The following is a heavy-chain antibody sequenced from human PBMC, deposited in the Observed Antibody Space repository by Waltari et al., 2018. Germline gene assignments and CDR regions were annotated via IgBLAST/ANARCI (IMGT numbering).Heavy chain of an antibody. CDR2: ISGRGGST. CDR3: AKDRSGSYYGFDY. CDR1: GFTFSSYA. Sequence: EVQLLESGGGLVQPGGSLRLSCAASGFTFSSYAMRWVRQAPGKGLEWVSAISGRGGSTYYADSVKGRFTISRDNSKNTLYLQMNSLRAEDTAVYYCAKDRSGSYYGFDYWGQGTLVTVSS. D-gene: IGHD1-26*01. J-gene: IGHJ4*02. V-gene: IGHV3-23*01.